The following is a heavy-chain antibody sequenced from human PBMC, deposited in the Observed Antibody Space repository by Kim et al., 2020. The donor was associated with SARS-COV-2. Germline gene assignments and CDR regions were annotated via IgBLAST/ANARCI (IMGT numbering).Heavy chain of an antibody. CDR3: ARISSTSWEYFDL. D-gene: IGHD2-2*01. V-gene: IGHV4-59*01. CDR1: GGSISSYY. Sequence: SETLSLTCTVSGGSISSYYWSWIRQPPGKGLEWIGYIYYSGSTNYNPSLKSRVTISVDTSKNQFSLKLSSVTAADTAVYYCARISSTSWEYFDLWGRGTLVTVSS. CDR2: IYYSGST. J-gene: IGHJ2*01.